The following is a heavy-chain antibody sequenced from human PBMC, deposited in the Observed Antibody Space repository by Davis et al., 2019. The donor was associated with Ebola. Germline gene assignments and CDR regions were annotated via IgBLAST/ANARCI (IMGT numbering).Heavy chain of an antibody. CDR3: AIANTYDSSGYYYNWYFDL. CDR1: GGSISSSYY. D-gene: IGHD3-22*01. V-gene: IGHV4-59*08. J-gene: IGHJ2*01. CDR2: IYYSGST. Sequence: SETLSLTCTVSGGSISSSYYWSWIRQPPGKGLEWIGYIYYSGSTNYNPSLKSRVTISVDTSKNQFSLKLSSVTAADTAVYYCAIANTYDSSGYYYNWYFDLWGRGTLVTVSS.